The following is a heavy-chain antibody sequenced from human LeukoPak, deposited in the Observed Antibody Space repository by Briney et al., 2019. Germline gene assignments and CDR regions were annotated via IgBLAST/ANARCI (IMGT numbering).Heavy chain of an antibody. CDR1: GYTFTGYF. D-gene: IGHD3-10*01. Sequence: GASVKVSCKASGYTFTGYFLHWVRRAPGQGFEWMGWINPNSGGTYYTQRFQGRVTMTRDTSISTAYMELSSLRSEDTAVYYCARDPGYYGSGSYCWFDPWGQGTLVTVSS. CDR2: INPNSGGT. J-gene: IGHJ5*02. CDR3: ARDPGYYGSGSYCWFDP. V-gene: IGHV1-2*02.